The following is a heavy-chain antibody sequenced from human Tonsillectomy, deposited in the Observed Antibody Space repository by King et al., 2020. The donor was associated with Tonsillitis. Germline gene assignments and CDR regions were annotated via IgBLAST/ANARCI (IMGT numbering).Heavy chain of an antibody. CDR1: GGTFSNYG. D-gene: IGHD3-10*01. J-gene: IGHJ6*02. CDR3: ARISYSGSGSYYRYDYGIDV. V-gene: IGHV1-69*06. Sequence: QLVQSGAEVKKPGSSVKVSCKASGGTFSNYGISWVRQAPGQGLEWMGGIIPICGTADYAQKFQGRVTITADKSTSTAYMELSSLRSEDTAVYYCARISYSGSGSYYRYDYGIDVWGQGTTVTVSS. CDR2: IIPICGTA.